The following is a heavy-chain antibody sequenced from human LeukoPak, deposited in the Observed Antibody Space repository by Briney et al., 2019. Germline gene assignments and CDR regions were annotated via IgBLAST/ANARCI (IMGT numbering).Heavy chain of an antibody. V-gene: IGHV1-69*13. CDR1: GGTFSSYA. CDR3: ARDLLYTDFWSGYYRDYYYGMDV. D-gene: IGHD3-3*01. Sequence: SVKVSCKASGGTFSSYAISWVRQAPGQGLEWMGGIIPIFGTANYAQKFQGRVTITADESTSTAYMELGSLRSEDTAVYYCARDLLYTDFWSGYYRDYYYGMDVWGQGTAVTVSS. J-gene: IGHJ6*02. CDR2: IIPIFGTA.